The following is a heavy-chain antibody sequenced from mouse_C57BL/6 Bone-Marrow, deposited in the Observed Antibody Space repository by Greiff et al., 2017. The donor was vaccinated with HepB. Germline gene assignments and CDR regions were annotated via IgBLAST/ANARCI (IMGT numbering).Heavy chain of an antibody. CDR3: ARDSTSTVVAPGFAY. D-gene: IGHD1-1*01. CDR1: GYTFTSYW. V-gene: IGHV1-55*01. CDR2: IYPGSGST. Sequence: QVQLQQSGAELVKPGASVKMSCKASGYTFTSYWITWVKQRPGQGLEWIGDIYPGSGSTNYNEKFKSKATLTVDTSSSTAYMQLSSLTSEDSAVYYCARDSTSTVVAPGFAYWGQGTRVTVSA. J-gene: IGHJ3*01.